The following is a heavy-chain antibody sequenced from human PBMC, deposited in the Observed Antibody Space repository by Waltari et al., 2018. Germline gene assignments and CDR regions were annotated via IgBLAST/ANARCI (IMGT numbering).Heavy chain of an antibody. CDR2: IYTSGST. D-gene: IGHD3-3*01. CDR3: ARELRVTIFGVVDAFDI. J-gene: IGHJ3*02. V-gene: IGHV4-4*07. Sequence: QVQLQESGPGLVKPSETLSLTCTVSGGSISSYYWSWIRQPAGKGLEWIGRIYTSGSTNYNPSLKSRVTMSVDTSKIQFSLKLSSVTAADTAVYYCARELRVTIFGVVDAFDIWGQGTMVTVSS. CDR1: GGSISSYY.